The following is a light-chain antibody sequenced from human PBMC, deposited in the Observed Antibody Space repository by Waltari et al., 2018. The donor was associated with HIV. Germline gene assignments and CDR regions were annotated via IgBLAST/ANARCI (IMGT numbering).Light chain of an antibody. CDR1: ALAKQH. V-gene: IGLV3-25*03. Sequence: SYELTQPPSMSVSPGQTATITCSGDALAKQHSYWYQQKAGQDPVLVIFAGTESPSGIPERFAGTRSETTVTLTITGVQAEDDADYYCESADSTGSYYVFGRGTRLTVL. CDR3: ESADSTGSYYV. CDR2: AGT. J-gene: IGLJ2*01.